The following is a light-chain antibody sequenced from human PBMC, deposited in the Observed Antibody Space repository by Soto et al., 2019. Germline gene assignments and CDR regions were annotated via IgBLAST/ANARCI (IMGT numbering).Light chain of an antibody. CDR2: AAS. V-gene: IGKV1-12*01. J-gene: IGKJ1*01. Sequence: DIQMTQSPSSVSASVGDRVTITCRAGQDIDTWLAWYQQKPGKAPKFLIYAASNLQSGVPSRFSGSGSGTDFTFTISSLQPEDFATYYCQQGSSSPWTFGQGTKVDIK. CDR3: QQGSSSPWT. CDR1: QDIDTW.